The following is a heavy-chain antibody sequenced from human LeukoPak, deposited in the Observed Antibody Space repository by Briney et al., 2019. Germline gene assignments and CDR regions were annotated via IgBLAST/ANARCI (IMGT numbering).Heavy chain of an antibody. J-gene: IGHJ4*02. D-gene: IGHD6-6*01. Sequence: PSETLSLTCTVSGGSISSYYWSWIRQPPGKGLEWIGYIYYSGSTNYNPSLKSRVTISVDTSKNQFSLKLSSVTAADTAVYYCARTDYLIAPQYYFDYWGQGTLVTVSS. CDR3: ARTDYLIAPQYYFDY. V-gene: IGHV4-59*01. CDR1: GGSISSYY. CDR2: IYYSGST.